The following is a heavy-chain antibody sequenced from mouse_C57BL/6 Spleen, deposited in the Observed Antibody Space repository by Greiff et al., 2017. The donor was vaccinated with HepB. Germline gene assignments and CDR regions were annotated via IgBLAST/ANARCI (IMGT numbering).Heavy chain of an antibody. CDR3: ARDSSGHFDY. V-gene: IGHV5-4*01. D-gene: IGHD3-2*02. CDR2: ISDGGSYT. CDR1: GFTFSRYA. Sequence: EVHLVESGGGLVKPGGSLKLSCAASGFTFSRYAMSWVRQTPEKRLEWVATISDGGSYTYYPDNVKGRFTISRDNAKNNLYLQMSHLKSEDTAMYYCARDSSGHFDYWGQGTTLTVSS. J-gene: IGHJ2*01.